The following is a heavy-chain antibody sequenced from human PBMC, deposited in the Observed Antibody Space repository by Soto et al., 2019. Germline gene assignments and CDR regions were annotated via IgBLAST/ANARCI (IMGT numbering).Heavy chain of an antibody. CDR1: GGSVTSDEDY. CDR2: ISNSGST. CDR3: ATESGSTYGYFDH. Sequence: PSETLSLTCTVSGGSVTSDEDYWTWIRQPPGKGLEWIGYISNSGSTGYNPSLKTRLSMSVDRSKNQFTLRLTPVTAADTAVYFCATESGSTYGYFDHWGQGTQVTVSS. V-gene: IGHV4-30-4*01. D-gene: IGHD5-18*01. J-gene: IGHJ4*02.